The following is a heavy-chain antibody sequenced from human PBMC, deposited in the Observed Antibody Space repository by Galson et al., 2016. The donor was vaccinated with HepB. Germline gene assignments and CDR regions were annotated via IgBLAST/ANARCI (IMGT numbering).Heavy chain of an antibody. Sequence: SLRLSCAASGFTFRTYDMHWVRQAKTKGLEWVSAIGTAGDTHYPDSVKGRFTISRENAKNSLYLQMNSLRAGDTAVYYCARGPYRRSSFYYGMDVWGQGTTVTVSS. J-gene: IGHJ6*02. D-gene: IGHD3-10*01. CDR1: GFTFRTYD. CDR3: ARGPYRRSSFYYGMDV. CDR2: IGTAGDT. V-gene: IGHV3-13*01.